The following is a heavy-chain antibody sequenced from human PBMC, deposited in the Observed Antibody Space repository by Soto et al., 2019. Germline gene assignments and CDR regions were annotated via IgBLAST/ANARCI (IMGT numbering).Heavy chain of an antibody. Sequence: PSETLYLTCSVSGGSTSSSTYYWGWIRQPPGKGLEWIGSVYYTGSTFYNPSLKSRVTISVDTSKNQFSLRLSSVTAADTAVYYCARQRRYYYDSSGYPDYWGQGTLVTVSS. CDR1: GGSTSSSTYY. V-gene: IGHV4-39*01. J-gene: IGHJ4*02. CDR2: VYYTGST. CDR3: ARQRRYYYDSSGYPDY. D-gene: IGHD3-22*01.